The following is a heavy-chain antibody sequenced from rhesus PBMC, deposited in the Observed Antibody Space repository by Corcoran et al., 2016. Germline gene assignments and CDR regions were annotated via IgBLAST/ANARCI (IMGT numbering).Heavy chain of an antibody. CDR3: ARHGGGLLGLDY. CDR2: MSYSGIT. J-gene: IGHJ4*01. CDR1: GGSISSNYFY. D-gene: IGHD3-34*01. V-gene: IGHV4-122*02. Sequence: QVQLQESGPGLVKPSETLSLTCVVSGGSISSNYFYWNWIRQAPGKGREWIGYMSYSGITNHNPSLKSRVTISSDTSKNQFSLKLNSVTAADTAVYYCARHGGGLLGLDYWGQGVLVTVSS.